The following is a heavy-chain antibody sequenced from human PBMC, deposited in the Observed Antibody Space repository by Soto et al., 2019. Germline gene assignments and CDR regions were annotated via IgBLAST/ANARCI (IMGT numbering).Heavy chain of an antibody. J-gene: IGHJ4*02. CDR3: ARGGWYYYDSSGYYLDY. CDR2: ISSSSSSTI. Sequence: PGGSLRLSCVASGFTFSSYSMNWVRQAPGKGLEWVSYISSSSSSTIYYADSVKGRFTISRDNAKNSLYLQMNSLRDEDTAVYYCARGGWYYYDSSGYYLDYWGQGTLVTVSS. CDR1: GFTFSSYS. V-gene: IGHV3-48*02. D-gene: IGHD3-22*01.